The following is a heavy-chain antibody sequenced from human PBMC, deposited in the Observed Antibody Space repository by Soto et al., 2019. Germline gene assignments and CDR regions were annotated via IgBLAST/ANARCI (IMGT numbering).Heavy chain of an antibody. J-gene: IGHJ6*02. Sequence: ASVKVSCKVSGYTLTELSMHWVRHAPGKGLEWMGGFDPEDGETIYAQKFQGRVTMTEDTSTDTAYMELSSLRSEDTAVYYCATAGTWNSTVTTQTNYYYYGMDVWGQGTTVTVSS. CDR2: FDPEDGET. CDR1: GYTLTELS. V-gene: IGHV1-24*01. D-gene: IGHD4-17*01. CDR3: ATAGTWNSTVTTQTNYYYYGMDV.